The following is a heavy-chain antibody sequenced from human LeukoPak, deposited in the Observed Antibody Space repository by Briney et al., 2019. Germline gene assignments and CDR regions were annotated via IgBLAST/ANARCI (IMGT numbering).Heavy chain of an antibody. CDR3: ATGAMLGVVTPLDSFDY. V-gene: IGHV1-24*01. J-gene: IGHJ4*02. Sequence: GASVKVSCKVSGYTLTQLSMHWVRQAPGKGLEWMGGFDPEDGETIYAQKFQGRVTMTEDTSTDTAYMELSSLRSEDTAVYYCATGAMLGVVTPLDSFDYWGQRTLVTVSS. D-gene: IGHD3-22*01. CDR2: FDPEDGET. CDR1: GYTLTQLS.